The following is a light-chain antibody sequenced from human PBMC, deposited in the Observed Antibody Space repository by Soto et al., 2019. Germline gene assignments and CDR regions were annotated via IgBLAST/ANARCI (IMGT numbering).Light chain of an antibody. J-gene: IGLJ3*02. CDR2: EIS. CDR1: SSDVGGYNY. V-gene: IGLV2-8*01. CDR3: SSYAGSSSAGSNNIRV. Sequence: QSALTQPPSASGSPGQSVTTSCTGTSSDVGGYNYVSWYQQHPGKAPKLIIYEISKRPSGVPDRFSGSKSGSTASLTVSGLQAEDEADYYCSSYAGSSSAGSNNIRVFG.